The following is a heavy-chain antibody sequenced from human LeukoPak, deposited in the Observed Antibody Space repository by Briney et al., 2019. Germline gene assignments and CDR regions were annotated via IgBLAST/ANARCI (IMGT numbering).Heavy chain of an antibody. V-gene: IGHV4-39*07. J-gene: IGHJ4*02. CDR2: IYYSGST. Sequence: SETLSLTCTVSGGSISSSSYYWGWIRQPPGKGLEWIGSIYYSGSTYYNPSLKGRVTISVDTSKNQFSLKLSSVTAADTAVYYCARVETVTDYFDYWGQGTLVTVSS. CDR1: GGSISSSSYY. D-gene: IGHD4-17*01. CDR3: ARVETVTDYFDY.